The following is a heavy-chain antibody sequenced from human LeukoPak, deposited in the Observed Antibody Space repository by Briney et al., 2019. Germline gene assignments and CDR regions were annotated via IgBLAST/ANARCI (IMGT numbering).Heavy chain of an antibody. J-gene: IGHJ4*02. CDR1: GFTFSSYS. CDR2: ISSSSSYI. Sequence: GGSLRLSCAASGFTFSSYSMNWVRQAPGKGLEWVSSISSSSSYIYYADSVKGRFTISRDNAKNSLCLQMNSLRAEDTAVYYCARDHYDFWGYFDYWGQGTLVTVSS. CDR3: ARDHYDFWGYFDY. V-gene: IGHV3-21*01. D-gene: IGHD3-3*01.